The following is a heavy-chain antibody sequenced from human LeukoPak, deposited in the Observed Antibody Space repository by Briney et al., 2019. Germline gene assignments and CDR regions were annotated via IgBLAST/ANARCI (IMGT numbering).Heavy chain of an antibody. CDR2: ISAYNGNT. D-gene: IGHD3-9*01. CDR1: GYTFTSYG. CDR3: ARDNAQLRYFDWLLRKPPNAFDI. V-gene: IGHV1-18*01. J-gene: IGHJ3*02. Sequence: ASVKVSCKASGYTFTSYGISWVRQAPGQGLEWMGWISAYNGNTNYAQKLQGRVTMTTDTSTSTAYMELRSLRSDDTAVYYCARDNAQLRYFDWLLRKPPNAFDIWGQGTMVTVSS.